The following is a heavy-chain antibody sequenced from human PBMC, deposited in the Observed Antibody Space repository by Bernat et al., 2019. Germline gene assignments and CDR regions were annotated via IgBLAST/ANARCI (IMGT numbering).Heavy chain of an antibody. D-gene: IGHD1-20*01. CDR3: TRGITGTTPYFDY. V-gene: IGHV3-73*02. Sequence: EVQLVESGGGLVQPGGSLKLSCAASGFTFSGSAMHWVRQASGKGLEWVGRIRSKAKSYATAYAASVKGRFTIARDDSKNTAYLQMNSLKTEDTAVYYCTRGITGTTPYFDYWGQGTLVTVSS. CDR1: GFTFSGSA. J-gene: IGHJ4*02. CDR2: IRSKAKSYAT.